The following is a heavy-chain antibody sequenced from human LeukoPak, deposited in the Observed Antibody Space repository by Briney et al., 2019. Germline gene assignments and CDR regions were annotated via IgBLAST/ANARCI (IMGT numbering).Heavy chain of an antibody. V-gene: IGHV3-53*01. Sequence: GGSLRLSCAVSGFTVSNDYMSWVRQAPGKGLEWVSVIYPDHRTYYADSVKGRFTISRDNSKNTLYLQMSSLRAEDTAVYYCARGIGLSWSLDSWGQGTLVTVSS. J-gene: IGHJ4*02. CDR1: GFTVSNDY. D-gene: IGHD6-13*01. CDR2: IYPDHRT. CDR3: ARGIGLSWSLDS.